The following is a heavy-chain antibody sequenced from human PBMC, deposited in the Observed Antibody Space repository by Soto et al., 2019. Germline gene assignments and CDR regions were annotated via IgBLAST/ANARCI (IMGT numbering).Heavy chain of an antibody. V-gene: IGHV5-51*01. CDR2: IYPGDSDT. D-gene: IGHD6-13*01. CDR3: ARAIAAAGTWYYYGIDV. Sequence: PGESLKISCKGSGYSFTSYWIGWVRQMPGKGLEWMGIIYPGDSDTRYSPSFQGQVTVSADKSISTAYLQWSSLKASDTAMYYCARAIAAAGTWYYYGIDVWGQGTTVTVSS. CDR1: GYSFTSYW. J-gene: IGHJ6*02.